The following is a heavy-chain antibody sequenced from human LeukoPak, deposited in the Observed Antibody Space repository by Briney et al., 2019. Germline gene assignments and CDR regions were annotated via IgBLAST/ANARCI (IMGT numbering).Heavy chain of an antibody. J-gene: IGHJ4*02. V-gene: IGHV4-59*08. Sequence: PSETLSLTCSVSGGSISSLYWSWIRQPLGKGLEWIGYIYYTGSTNYNPSLKSRVTMFVDMSKNQFSLRLSSVTAADTAVYYCASHRAYSSSSPFDYWGQGTLVTVSS. CDR3: ASHRAYSSSSPFDY. CDR1: GGSISSLY. CDR2: IYYTGST. D-gene: IGHD6-6*01.